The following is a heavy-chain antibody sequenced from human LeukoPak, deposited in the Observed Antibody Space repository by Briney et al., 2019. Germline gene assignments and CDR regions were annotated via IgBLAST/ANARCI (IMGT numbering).Heavy chain of an antibody. CDR1: GFTLSSHW. CDR3: ARDSYRALEY. D-gene: IGHD1-14*01. CDR2: INQDGSEK. J-gene: IGHJ4*02. V-gene: IGHV3-7*01. Sequence: GGSLRLSCAASGFTLSSHWMNWVRQAPGKGLEWVAHINQDGSEKYYVDSVKGRFTISRDNAKNSLYLQMNSQRAEDAAVYYCARDSYRALEYWGQGTVVTVSS.